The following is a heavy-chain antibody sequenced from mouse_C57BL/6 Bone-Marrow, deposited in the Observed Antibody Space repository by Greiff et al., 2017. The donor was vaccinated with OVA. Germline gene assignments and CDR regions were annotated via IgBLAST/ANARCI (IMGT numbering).Heavy chain of an antibody. Sequence: VQLQQPGTELVKPGASVKLSCKASGYTFTSYWMHWVKQRPGQGLEWIGNINPSNGGTNYNEKFKSKATLTVDKSSSTAYMQLSSLTSEDSAVYYCAREGVWFYLYFDYWGQGTTLTVSS. CDR3: AREGVWFYLYFDY. J-gene: IGHJ2*01. V-gene: IGHV1-53*01. CDR1: GYTFTSYW. D-gene: IGHD2-10*02. CDR2: INPSNGGT.